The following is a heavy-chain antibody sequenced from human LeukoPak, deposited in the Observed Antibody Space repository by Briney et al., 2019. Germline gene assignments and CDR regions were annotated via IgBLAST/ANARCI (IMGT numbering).Heavy chain of an antibody. CDR3: ARQVVAVAGTGYFDY. CDR1: GGSISSRSYY. V-gene: IGHV4-39*01. CDR2: LFDSGNT. Sequence: SETLSLTCIVSGGSISSRSYYWDWIRQPPGKGLEWIGNLFDSGNTHYNPSLRSRLTMSVDTSKNQFSLKLSSVTAADTAVYFCARQVVAVAGTGYFDYWGQGTLVTVSS. D-gene: IGHD6-19*01. J-gene: IGHJ4*02.